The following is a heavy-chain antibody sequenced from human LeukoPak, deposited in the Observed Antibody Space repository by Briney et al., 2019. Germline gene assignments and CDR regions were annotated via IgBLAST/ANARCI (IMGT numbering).Heavy chain of an antibody. CDR2: IYSGDTT. V-gene: IGHV3-66*01. CDR3: ASILRSSSGYYFDY. J-gene: IGHJ4*02. CDR1: GFTVSTNY. D-gene: IGHD3-10*01. Sequence: PGGCLRLPCAASGFTVSTNYMSWVRPAPGKGLEWVSVIYSGDTTFYADSVRGKFTISRDNSKNTLYLQMNSQRAEDTAVYYCASILRSSSGYYFDYWGQGTLVTVSS.